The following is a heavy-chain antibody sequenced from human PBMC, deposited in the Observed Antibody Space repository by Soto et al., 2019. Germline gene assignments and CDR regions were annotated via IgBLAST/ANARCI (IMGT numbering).Heavy chain of an antibody. CDR3: VSTGPGTVKGFDI. CDR1: GGTFSSYA. D-gene: IGHD3-10*01. V-gene: IGHV1-69*06. J-gene: IGHJ3*02. CDR2: IIPIFGTA. Sequence: SVKVSCKASGGTFSSYAISWVRQAPGQGLEWMGGIIPIFGTANYAQKFQGRVTITADKSTSTAYMELSSLRSEDTAVYYCVSTGPGTVKGFDISGQGTMGTVS.